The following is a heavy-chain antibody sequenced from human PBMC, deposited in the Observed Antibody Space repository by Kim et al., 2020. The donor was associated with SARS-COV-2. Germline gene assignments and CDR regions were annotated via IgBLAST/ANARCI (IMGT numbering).Heavy chain of an antibody. Sequence: TFYADSVKGRFIISRDNNKDSLYLQMNNLRLEDTALYYCAKLETDSSPLDFWGQGTLVTVSS. V-gene: IGHV3-43*01. CDR2: T. J-gene: IGHJ4*02. CDR3: AKLETDSSPLDF. D-gene: IGHD6-6*01.